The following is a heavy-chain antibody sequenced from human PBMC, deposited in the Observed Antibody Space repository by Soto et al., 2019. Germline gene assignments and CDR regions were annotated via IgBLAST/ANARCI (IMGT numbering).Heavy chain of an antibody. CDR2: ISSSSSSI. V-gene: IGHV3-48*01. CDR1: GFTFSSYA. J-gene: IGHJ6*03. Sequence: GGSLRLSCAASGFTFSSYAMSWVRQAPGKGLEWVSSISSSSSSIYYADSVKGRFTISRDNAKNSLYLQMNSLRAEDTAVYYCARESRSMDVWGKGTTVTVSS. CDR3: ARESRSMDV.